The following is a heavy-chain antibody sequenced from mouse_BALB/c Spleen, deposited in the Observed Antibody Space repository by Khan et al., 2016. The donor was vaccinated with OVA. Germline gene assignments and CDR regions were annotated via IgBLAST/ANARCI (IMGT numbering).Heavy chain of an antibody. CDR3: ARSVTITTVLATDFDY. Sequence: EVQLQESGPGLVKPSQSLSLTCTVTGYSITSDYAWNWIRQFPGNKLEWMGYISYSGRTSYNPYLKSRISITRAPSKNQFFLPLNSVTTADTATYYCARSVTITTVLATDFDYWGQGTTLTVAS. D-gene: IGHD1-1*01. CDR1: GYSITSDYA. J-gene: IGHJ2*01. CDR2: ISYSGRT. V-gene: IGHV3-2*02.